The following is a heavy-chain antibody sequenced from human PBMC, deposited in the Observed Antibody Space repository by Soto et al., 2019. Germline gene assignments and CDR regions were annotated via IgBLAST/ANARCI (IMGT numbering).Heavy chain of an antibody. V-gene: IGHV3-53*01. CDR1: GFTFSGYG. Sequence: GGSLRLSCVASGFTFSGYGMHWVRQAPGRGLEWVSVMYAGGDTHYADSVKGRFTISRDKSENTLYLQMNSLRDEDTGVYFCVSRIPSWVFDYWGLGTLVTVSS. J-gene: IGHJ4*01. CDR2: MYAGGDT. D-gene: IGHD2-21*01. CDR3: VSRIPSWVFDY.